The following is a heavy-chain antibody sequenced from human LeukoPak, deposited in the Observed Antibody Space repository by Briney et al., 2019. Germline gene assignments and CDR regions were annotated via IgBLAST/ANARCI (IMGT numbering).Heavy chain of an antibody. CDR2: INPNSGGT. CDR1: GYTFTGYY. V-gene: IGHV1-2*02. CDR3: ATQKYCGGDCYDPYYFEY. Sequence: ASVKLSCKASGYTFTGYYMHWVRQAPGQGLEWMGWINPNSGGTNYAQKFQGRVTMTRDTSISTAYMELSRLRSDDTAVYYCATQKYCGGDCYDPYYFEYWGQGTLVTVSS. D-gene: IGHD2-21*02. J-gene: IGHJ4*02.